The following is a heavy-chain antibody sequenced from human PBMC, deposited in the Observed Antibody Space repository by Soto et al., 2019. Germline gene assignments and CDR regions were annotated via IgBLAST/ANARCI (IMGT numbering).Heavy chain of an antibody. CDR1: GFTFTDYA. V-gene: IGHV3-23*01. J-gene: IGHJ3*02. CDR3: AKGGKHSNGWWAAFEI. CDR2: ISGSGANT. Sequence: EVQVLESGGGLVQPGGSLRLSCAASGFTFTDYAMNWVRQAPGKGLEWVSTISGSGANTYYADSVRGRFTISRDNSKNTLSLQMRSLRAEDTAVYYCAKGGKHSNGWWAAFEIWGQGTVVTVS. D-gene: IGHD6-19*01.